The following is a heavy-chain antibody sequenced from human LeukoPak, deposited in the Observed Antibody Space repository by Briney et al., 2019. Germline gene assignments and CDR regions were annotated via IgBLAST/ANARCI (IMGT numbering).Heavy chain of an antibody. Sequence: GGSLRLSCAASGFTFSSYSMNWVRQAPGKGLEWVSSISSSSSYIYYADSVRGRFTISRDNAKNSLYLQMNSLIAEDTAVYYCARDLYGSGIGGRRPTDYWGQGTLVTVSS. D-gene: IGHD3-10*01. CDR3: ARDLYGSGIGGRRPTDY. CDR2: ISSSSSYI. V-gene: IGHV3-21*01. J-gene: IGHJ4*02. CDR1: GFTFSSYS.